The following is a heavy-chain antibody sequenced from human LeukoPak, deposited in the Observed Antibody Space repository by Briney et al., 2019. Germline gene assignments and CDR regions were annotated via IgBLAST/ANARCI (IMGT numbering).Heavy chain of an antibody. CDR1: GGSISSGGYY. Sequence: SETLFLTCTVSGGSISSGGYYWSWIRQHPGMGLEWIGYIYYSGFTYYNTALKSRVTISMDESKNQFSLKLRSVNAADTAVYYCARDRANLDIWGQGTMVTVSS. CDR2: IYYSGFT. D-gene: IGHD3-10*01. V-gene: IGHV4-31*03. J-gene: IGHJ3*02. CDR3: ARDRANLDI.